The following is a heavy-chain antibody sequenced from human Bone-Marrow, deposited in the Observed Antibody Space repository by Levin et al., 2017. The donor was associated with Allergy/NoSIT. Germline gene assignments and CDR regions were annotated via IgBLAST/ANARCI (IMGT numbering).Heavy chain of an antibody. CDR1: GFTFRTHA. V-gene: IGHV3-23*01. CDR2: ISNTGGST. D-gene: IGHD5-12*01. CDR3: ANAYEPSPDTYFDS. J-gene: IGHJ4*02. Sequence: GGSLRLSCAASGFTFRTHAMSWVRQAPGKGLEWVSRISNTGGSTFYADSVKGRFTVSSDNSKNTLYLQMNSLRAEDTALSYCANAYEPSPDTYFDSWGQGTLVTVSS.